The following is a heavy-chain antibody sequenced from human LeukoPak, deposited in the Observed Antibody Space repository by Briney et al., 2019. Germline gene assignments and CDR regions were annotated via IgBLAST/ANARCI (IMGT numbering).Heavy chain of an antibody. CDR1: GFTVSTNC. Sequence: GSLRLSCVASGFTVSTNCMTWVRQPPGKGLEWIGEIYHSGSTNYNPSLKSRVNISVDKSKNQFSLKLSSVTAADTAVYYCARALTTVTQYYFDYWGQGTLVTVSS. CDR2: IYHSGST. V-gene: IGHV4-4*02. CDR3: ARALTTVTQYYFDY. D-gene: IGHD4-17*01. J-gene: IGHJ4*02.